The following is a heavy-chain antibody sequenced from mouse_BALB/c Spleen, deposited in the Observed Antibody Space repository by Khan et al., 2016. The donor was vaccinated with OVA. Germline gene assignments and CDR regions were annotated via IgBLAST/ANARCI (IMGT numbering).Heavy chain of an antibody. CDR3: ARCLMLYGSSCGWFAY. D-gene: IGHD1-1*01. CDR1: GYSITSGYS. V-gene: IGHV3-1*02. Sequence: EVELVESGPDLVKPSQSLSLTCTVTGYSITSGYSWHWIRQFPGNKLEWMGYIHYSGSTNYNPSLKSRISITRDTSKNQFFLQLNSVTTEDTATYYCARCLMLYGSSCGWFAYWGQGTLVTVSA. CDR2: IHYSGST. J-gene: IGHJ3*01.